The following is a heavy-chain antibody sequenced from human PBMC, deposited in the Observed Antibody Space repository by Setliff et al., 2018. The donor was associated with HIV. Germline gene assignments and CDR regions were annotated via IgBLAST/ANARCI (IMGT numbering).Heavy chain of an antibody. CDR3: MRGSGLTPGSYLGDH. Sequence: SETLSLTCTVSGGSISTYYWSWIRQPAGKGLEWIGRIYRSGDTFYNPSLKSRVTLSMDTSQNQFSLRLNSVTAADTAVYYCMRGSGLTPGSYLGDHWGQGILVTVSS. J-gene: IGHJ4*02. CDR2: IYRSGDT. V-gene: IGHV4-4*07. D-gene: IGHD1-26*01. CDR1: GGSISTYY.